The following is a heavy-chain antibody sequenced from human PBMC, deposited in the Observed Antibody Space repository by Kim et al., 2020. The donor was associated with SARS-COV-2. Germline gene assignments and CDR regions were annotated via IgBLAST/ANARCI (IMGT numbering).Heavy chain of an antibody. Sequence: GGSLRLSCAASGFTFDDYAMHWVRQAPGKGLEWVSGISWNSGSIGYADSVKGRFTISRDNAKNSLYLQMNSLRAEDTALYYCAAFRAYYYYGLDVWGQVTTVTVSS. J-gene: IGHJ6*02. V-gene: IGHV3-9*01. D-gene: IGHD2-21*01. CDR3: AAFRAYYYYGLDV. CDR1: GFTFDDYA. CDR2: ISWNSGSI.